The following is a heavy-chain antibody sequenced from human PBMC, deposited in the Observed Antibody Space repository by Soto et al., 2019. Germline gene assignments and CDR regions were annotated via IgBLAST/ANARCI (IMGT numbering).Heavy chain of an antibody. Sequence: GGSLRLSCAASGFTFSSYWMSWVRQAPGKGLEWVANIKQDGSEKYYVDSVKGRFTISRDNAKNSLYLQMNSLRAEDTAVYYCARHNYYGSGSYYYYYYYMDVWGKGTTVTVSS. D-gene: IGHD3-10*01. CDR1: GFTFSSYW. CDR2: IKQDGSEK. CDR3: ARHNYYGSGSYYYYYYYMDV. J-gene: IGHJ6*03. V-gene: IGHV3-7*01.